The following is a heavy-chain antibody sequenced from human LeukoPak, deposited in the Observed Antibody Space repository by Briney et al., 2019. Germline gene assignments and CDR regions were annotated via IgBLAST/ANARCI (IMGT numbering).Heavy chain of an antibody. Sequence: GASVTVSFKASGYTFTEYYMHWGRQAPGEGLGWVGWVHPNSGGTKYAQKLQGRVTITRDTSLTTAYMEMSKLKSDGTAVYFSAGGSADVGYTRGDGFALWGQGTMVPVS. D-gene: IGHD5-18*01. CDR1: GYTFTEYY. CDR3: AGGSADVGYTRGDGFAL. J-gene: IGHJ3*01. V-gene: IGHV1-2*02. CDR2: VHPNSGGT.